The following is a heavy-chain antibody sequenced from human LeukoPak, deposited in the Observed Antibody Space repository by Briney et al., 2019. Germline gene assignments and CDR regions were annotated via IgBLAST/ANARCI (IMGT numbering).Heavy chain of an antibody. Sequence: SQTLSLTCDISGDTVSSNRAVWNWIRQSPSRGLEWLGRTYYRSKWLNDYAVSLNGRITINPGTSKNQFSLQLNSVTPEDTAVYYCARLGLSGPIRWGQGTLVTVSS. CDR3: ARLGLSGPIR. V-gene: IGHV6-1*01. CDR2: TYYRSKWLN. D-gene: IGHD6-19*01. CDR1: GDTVSSNRAV. J-gene: IGHJ4*02.